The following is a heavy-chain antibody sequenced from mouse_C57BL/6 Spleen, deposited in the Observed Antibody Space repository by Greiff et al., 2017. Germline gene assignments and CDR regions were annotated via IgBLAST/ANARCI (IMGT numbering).Heavy chain of an antibody. J-gene: IGHJ2*01. CDR3: AREAYYGSSYFDY. V-gene: IGHV5-6*02. Sequence: DVMLVESGGDLVKPGGSLKLSCAASGFTFSSYGMSWVRQTPDKRLEWVATISSGGSYTYYPDSVKGRFTISRDNAKKSLYLQMSSLKSEDTAMYYCAREAYYGSSYFDYWGQGTTLTVSS. D-gene: IGHD1-1*01. CDR1: GFTFSSYG. CDR2: ISSGGSYT.